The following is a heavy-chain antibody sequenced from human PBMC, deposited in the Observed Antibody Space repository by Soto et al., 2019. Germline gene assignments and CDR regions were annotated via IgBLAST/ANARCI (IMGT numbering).Heavy chain of an antibody. Sequence: QVQLQQWGAGLLKPSETLSLTCAVYGGSFSGYYWSWIRQPPGKGLEWIGEINHSGSTNYNPSLKRRVTISVDTSKNQFSRNLSSVTAADTAVYYCARESGITGTTGQNWFDPWGQGTLVTVSS. V-gene: IGHV4-34*01. CDR3: ARESGITGTTGQNWFDP. CDR1: GGSFSGYY. D-gene: IGHD1-7*01. CDR2: INHSGST. J-gene: IGHJ5*02.